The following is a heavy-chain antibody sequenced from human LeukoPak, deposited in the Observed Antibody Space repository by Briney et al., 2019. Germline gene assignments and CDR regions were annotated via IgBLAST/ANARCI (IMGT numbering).Heavy chain of an antibody. D-gene: IGHD3-22*01. CDR1: VYTFTIYG. CDR2: ISAYNGNT. CDR3: ARVRSYYDSSAYDY. J-gene: IGHJ4*02. Sequence: GASVKVSCKSSVYTFTIYGISWVRQAPGQGLEWMGWISAYNGNTNYAQKLQGRVTMTTDTSTSTAYMELRSLRSDDTAVYYCARVRSYYDSSAYDYWGQGTLVTVPP. V-gene: IGHV1-18*01.